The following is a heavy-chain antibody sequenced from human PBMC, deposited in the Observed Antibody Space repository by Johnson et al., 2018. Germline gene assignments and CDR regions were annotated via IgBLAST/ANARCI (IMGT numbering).Heavy chain of an antibody. Sequence: QVQLVQSGAEVKKPGASVKVSCKASGYTFTSYYMHWVRQAPGQGLEWMGIINPSGGSTSYAQKFQGRVTMTRDTSTSPVYMELSSLRSEDTGVYYCASGLNYDILTGYRYYGMDVWGQGTTVTVSS. CDR2: INPSGGST. J-gene: IGHJ6*02. D-gene: IGHD3-9*01. CDR3: ASGLNYDILTGYRYYGMDV. CDR1: GYTFTSYY. V-gene: IGHV1-46*01.